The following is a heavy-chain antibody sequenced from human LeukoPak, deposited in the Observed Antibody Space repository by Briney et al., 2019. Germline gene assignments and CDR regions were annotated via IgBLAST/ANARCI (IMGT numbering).Heavy chain of an antibody. D-gene: IGHD2-2*01. CDR1: GFTFSTYA. V-gene: IGHV3-23*01. J-gene: IGHJ5*02. CDR2: ISGSGSNT. Sequence: GGSLRLSCAASGFTFSTYAMSWVRQAPGKGLEWVSTISGSGSNTYYADSVKGRFTISRDNSKNTLYLQMNSLRAEDTAVYYCARGVIVVVPAADNWFDPWGQGTLVTVSS. CDR3: ARGVIVVVPAADNWFDP.